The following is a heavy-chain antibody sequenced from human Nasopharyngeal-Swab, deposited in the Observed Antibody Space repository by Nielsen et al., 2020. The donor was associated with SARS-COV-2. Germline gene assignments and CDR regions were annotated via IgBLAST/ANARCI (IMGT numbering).Heavy chain of an antibody. Sequence: ASVKVSCKASGYTFTSYGISWVRQAPGQGLEWMGWISAYNGNTNYAQKLQGRVTMTTDTSTSTAYMELRSLRSDDTAVYYCATLRSGYYPKTFDYWGQGTLVTVSS. CDR3: ATLRSGYYPKTFDY. CDR2: ISAYNGNT. CDR1: GYTFTSYG. D-gene: IGHD3-3*01. J-gene: IGHJ4*02. V-gene: IGHV1-18*01.